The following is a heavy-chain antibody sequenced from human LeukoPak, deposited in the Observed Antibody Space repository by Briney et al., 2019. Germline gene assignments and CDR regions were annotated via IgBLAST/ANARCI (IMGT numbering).Heavy chain of an antibody. CDR2: ITSSSSYT. Sequence: GGSLRLSCAASGFTFSTYNMNWVRQAPGKGLEWVSSITSSSSYTFYADSVKGRFTISRDNAKNTLYLQMNSLRAEDTAVYYCARSPNIVGATGYFDYWGQGTLVTVSS. CDR1: GFTFSTYN. CDR3: ARSPNIVGATGYFDY. V-gene: IGHV3-21*04. J-gene: IGHJ4*02. D-gene: IGHD1-26*01.